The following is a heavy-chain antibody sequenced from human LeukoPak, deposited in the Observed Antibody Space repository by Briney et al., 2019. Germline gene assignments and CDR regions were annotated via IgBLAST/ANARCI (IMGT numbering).Heavy chain of an antibody. CDR2: IIPIFGTA. Sequence: GASVKVSCKASGGTFSSYAISWVRQAPGQGLEWMGGIIPIFGTANYAQKFQGRVTITADKSTSTAYMELSSLRSEVTAVYYCATLHTTMGGYFDYWGQGTLVTVSS. J-gene: IGHJ4*02. CDR3: ATLHTTMGGYFDY. CDR1: GGTFSSYA. V-gene: IGHV1-69*06. D-gene: IGHD3-10*01.